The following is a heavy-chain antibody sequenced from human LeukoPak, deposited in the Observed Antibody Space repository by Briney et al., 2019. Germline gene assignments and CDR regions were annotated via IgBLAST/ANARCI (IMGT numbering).Heavy chain of an antibody. V-gene: IGHV4-59*08. D-gene: IGHD6-13*01. CDR1: GGSISGYY. Sequence: PSETLSLTCTVSGGSISGYYWSWIRQPPGKGLEWIGYIYYSGSTNYNPSLKSRVTISVDTSKNQLSLKLSSVTAADTAVYYCARVHSSSWYSDYWGQGTLVTVSS. CDR3: ARVHSSSWYSDY. J-gene: IGHJ4*02. CDR2: IYYSGST.